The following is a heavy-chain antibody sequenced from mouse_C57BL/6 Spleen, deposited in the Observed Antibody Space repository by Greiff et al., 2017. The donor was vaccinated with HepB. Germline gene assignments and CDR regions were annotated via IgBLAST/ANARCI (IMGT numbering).Heavy chain of an antibody. Sequence: QVQLQQSGPGLVQPSQSLSITCTVSGFSLTSYGVHWVRQSPGKGLEWLGVIWSGGSTDYNAAFISRLSISKDNSKSQVFFKMNSLQADDTARYYCARREGNYDYFDYWGQGTTLTVSS. CDR3: ARREGNYDYFDY. CDR2: IWSGGST. V-gene: IGHV2-2*01. J-gene: IGHJ2*01. D-gene: IGHD2-1*01. CDR1: GFSLTSYG.